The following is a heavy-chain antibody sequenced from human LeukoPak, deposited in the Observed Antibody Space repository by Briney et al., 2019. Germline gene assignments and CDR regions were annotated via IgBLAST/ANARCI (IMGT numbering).Heavy chain of an antibody. CDR1: GGSISSYY. CDR2: IYTSGST. V-gene: IGHV4-4*07. J-gene: IGHJ5*02. CDR3: ARVKYGSGSYFHNWFDP. Sequence: SETLSLTCTVSGGSISSYYWSWIRQPAGKGLEWIGRIYTSGSTNYNPSLKSRVTMSVDTSKNQFSLKLSSVTAADTAVYYCARVKYGSGSYFHNWFDPWGQGTLVTVSS. D-gene: IGHD3-10*01.